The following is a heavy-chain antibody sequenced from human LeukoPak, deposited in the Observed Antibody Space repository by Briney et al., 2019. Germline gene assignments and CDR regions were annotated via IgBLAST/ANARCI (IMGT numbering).Heavy chain of an antibody. Sequence: ASVKVSCKASGYTFAAYYMHWVRQAPGQGLEWMGWMNPNSGDTNYAQKFQGRVTMTRDTSISTAYMELSRLRSDDTAVYYCARNYHSTSFDYWGQGTLVTVSS. CDR1: GYTFAAYY. D-gene: IGHD2/OR15-2a*01. CDR2: MNPNSGDT. V-gene: IGHV1-2*02. J-gene: IGHJ4*02. CDR3: ARNYHSTSFDY.